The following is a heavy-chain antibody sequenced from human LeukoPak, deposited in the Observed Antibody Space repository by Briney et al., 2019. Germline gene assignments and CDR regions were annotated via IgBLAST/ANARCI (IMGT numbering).Heavy chain of an antibody. CDR1: GGSFSGYY. D-gene: IGHD3-22*01. CDR3: ARVRITMIVRP. Sequence: PSETLSLTCAVYGGSFSGYYWSWIRQPPGKGLEWIGEINHSGSTNYNPSLKSRVTISVDTSKNQFSLKLSSVTAADTAVYYCARVRITMIVRPWGQGTLVTVSS. CDR2: INHSGST. J-gene: IGHJ5*02. V-gene: IGHV4-34*01.